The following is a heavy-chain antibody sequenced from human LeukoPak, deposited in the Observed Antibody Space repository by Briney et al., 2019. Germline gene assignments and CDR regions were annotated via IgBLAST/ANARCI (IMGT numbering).Heavy chain of an antibody. D-gene: IGHD3-16*01. CDR1: GYSISNGCY. V-gene: IGHV4-38-2*02. CDR2: IYHYGSP. Sequence: SETLSLTCTVSGYSISNGCYWGWIRQPPGEGLQWIGTIYHYGSPYYNPSLKSRVTISVDLSKDQFSLSLYSVTAADTALYYCARAVKGDQAALYYYYYMDVWGKGTTVTVSS. J-gene: IGHJ6*03. CDR3: ARAVKGDQAALYYYYYMDV.